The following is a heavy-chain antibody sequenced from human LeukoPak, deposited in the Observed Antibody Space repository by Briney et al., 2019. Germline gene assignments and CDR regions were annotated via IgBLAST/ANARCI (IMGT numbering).Heavy chain of an antibody. CDR3: ASDWGDGDRFDF. Sequence: GRSLRLSCAASGFTFSSYGMHWVRQAPGKGLEWVAVISYDGSNKYYADSVKGRFTISRDNSKNTLYLQMNSLRAEDTAVYYCASDWGDGDRFDFWGQGTLVTVSS. CDR2: ISYDGSNK. J-gene: IGHJ4*02. D-gene: IGHD4-17*01. CDR1: GFTFSSYG. V-gene: IGHV3-30*03.